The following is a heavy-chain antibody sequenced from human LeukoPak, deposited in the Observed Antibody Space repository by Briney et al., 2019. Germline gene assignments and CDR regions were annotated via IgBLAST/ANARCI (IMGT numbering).Heavy chain of an antibody. CDR3: ARVEGSGKADY. D-gene: IGHD3-10*01. CDR2: IYSADRT. Sequence: GGSLRLSCAASGFTVSSNFMSWVRQAPGKGLEWVSLIYSADRTYYADSVKGRFTISSDSSKNTVFLQMNSLRAEDTAVYYCARVEGSGKADYWGQGTLVSVSS. J-gene: IGHJ4*02. V-gene: IGHV3-53*01. CDR1: GFTVSSNF.